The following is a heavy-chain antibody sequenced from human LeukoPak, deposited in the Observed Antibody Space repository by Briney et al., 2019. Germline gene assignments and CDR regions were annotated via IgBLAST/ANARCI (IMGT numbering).Heavy chain of an antibody. CDR1: GYTFTSYA. J-gene: IGHJ5*02. CDR2: INTNTGNP. D-gene: IGHD6-13*01. CDR3: ARSGLAAADSNWFDP. Sequence: ASVKVSCKASGYTFTSYARNWVRQAPGQGLEWMGWINTNTGNPTYAQGFTGRFVFSLDTSVSTAYLQICSLKAEDTAVCYCARSGLAAADSNWFDPWGQGTLVTVAS. V-gene: IGHV7-4-1*01.